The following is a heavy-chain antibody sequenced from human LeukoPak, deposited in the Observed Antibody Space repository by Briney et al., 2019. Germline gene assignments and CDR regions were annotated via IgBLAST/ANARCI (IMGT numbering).Heavy chain of an antibody. J-gene: IGHJ4*02. CDR2: IIPILGIV. D-gene: IGHD1-14*01. CDR1: GGTFSSYA. Sequence: ASVKVSCKASGGTFSSYAISWVRQAPGQGLEWMGRIIPILGIVNYAQKFQGRVTITADKSTSTAYMELSSLRSEDTAVYYCARSLPHGPPLLDYWGQGTLVTVSS. CDR3: ARSLPHGPPLLDY. V-gene: IGHV1-69*04.